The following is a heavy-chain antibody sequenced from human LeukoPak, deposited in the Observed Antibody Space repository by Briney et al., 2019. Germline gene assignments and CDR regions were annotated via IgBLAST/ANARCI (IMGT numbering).Heavy chain of an antibody. CDR3: ATGAMVYDY. V-gene: IGHV1-24*01. CDR1: GSTLTKIS. Sequence: GALVKVSCTVSGSTLTKISIDWVRQAPGKGLEWMGSLSPRDGETSHAQKFQGRFNMTADTSTDTAYMEMSSLDSGDTAVYYCATGAMVYDYWGQGTLVIVSS. D-gene: IGHD3-10*01. J-gene: IGHJ4*02. CDR2: LSPRDGET.